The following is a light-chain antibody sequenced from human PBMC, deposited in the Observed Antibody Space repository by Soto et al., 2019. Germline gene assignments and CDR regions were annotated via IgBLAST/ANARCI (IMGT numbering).Light chain of an antibody. CDR1: SSNIGSNF. J-gene: IGLJ2*01. CDR2: SNN. CDR3: AAWDDSLSAVV. Sequence: QSVLTQPPSASGTPGQTVTISCSGSSSNIGSNFVSWYQQLPGTAPKLLIYSNNQRPSGVPDRFSGSKSGTSASLAISGLRSEDEADYYCAAWDDSLSAVVFGGGTQLTVL. V-gene: IGLV1-47*01.